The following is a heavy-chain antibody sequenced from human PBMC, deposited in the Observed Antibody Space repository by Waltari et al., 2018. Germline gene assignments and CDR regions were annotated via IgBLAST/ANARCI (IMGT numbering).Heavy chain of an antibody. CDR2: IKVGNGKT. J-gene: IGHJ4*01. CDR3: ARGDYSSIWPFYFDY. D-gene: IGHD6-13*01. CDR1: GYTFTAYA. V-gene: IGHV1-3*01. Sequence: QVQLVQSGAEVKKPGASVQVSCTAYGYTFTAYALHWVRQAPGQSLEWMGWIKVGNGKTEYSQRFQGRVTITTDTSANTAFMELSGLSSEDTAIYYCARGDYSSIWPFYFDYWGQGALVTVSS.